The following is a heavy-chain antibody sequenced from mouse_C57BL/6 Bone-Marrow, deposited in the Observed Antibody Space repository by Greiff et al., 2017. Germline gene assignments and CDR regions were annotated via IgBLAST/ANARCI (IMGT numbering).Heavy chain of an antibody. CDR2: IHPNSGST. CDR3: ANYYCGSGGYFDV. CDR1: GYTFTSYW. D-gene: IGHD1-1*01. J-gene: IGHJ1*03. Sequence: VQLQQPGAELVKPGASVKLSCKASGYTFTSYWMHWVKQRPGQGLEWIGMIHPNSGSTNYNEKFKSKATLTVDKSSSTAYMQLSSLTSEDSAVYYCANYYCGSGGYFDVWGTGTTGTVAS. V-gene: IGHV1-64*01.